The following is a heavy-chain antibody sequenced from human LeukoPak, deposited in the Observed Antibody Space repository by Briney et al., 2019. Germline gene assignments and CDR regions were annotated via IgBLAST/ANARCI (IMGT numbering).Heavy chain of an antibody. Sequence: SETLSLTCTVSGGSISSYYWSWIRQPPGKGVEWIGYIYYSGSTNYNPSLKSRVTISVDTSKNQFSLKLSSVTAADTAVYYCARGLYVTFDYWGQGTLVTVSS. CDR3: ARGLYVTFDY. CDR2: IYYSGST. D-gene: IGHD3-16*01. V-gene: IGHV4-59*01. CDR1: GGSISSYY. J-gene: IGHJ4*02.